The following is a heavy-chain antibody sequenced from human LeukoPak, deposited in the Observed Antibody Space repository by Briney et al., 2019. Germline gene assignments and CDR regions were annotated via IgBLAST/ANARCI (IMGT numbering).Heavy chain of an antibody. D-gene: IGHD6-13*01. CDR3: AIGFQAAADERGYYFDY. CDR1: GLTFTGYY. Sequence: GGSLRLSCAASGLTFTGYYMHWVRQAPGQGLEWMGWINPNSGGTNYAQKFQGRVTMTRDTSISTAYMELSRLRSDDTAVYYCAIGFQAAADERGYYFDYWGQGTLVTVSS. J-gene: IGHJ4*02. V-gene: IGHV1-2*02. CDR2: INPNSGGT.